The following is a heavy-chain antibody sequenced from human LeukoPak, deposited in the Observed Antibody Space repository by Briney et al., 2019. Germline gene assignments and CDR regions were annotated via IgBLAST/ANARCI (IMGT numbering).Heavy chain of an antibody. CDR3: ARKPYDYVWGSYPGGGYFDY. D-gene: IGHD3-16*02. Sequence: GASVKVSCKASGYTFTGYYMPWVRQAPGQGLEWMGWINPNSGGTNYAQKFQGRVTMTRDTSISTAYMELSRLRSDDTAVYYCARKPYDYVWGSYPGGGYFDYWGQGTLVTVSS. CDR2: INPNSGGT. CDR1: GYTFTGYY. J-gene: IGHJ4*02. V-gene: IGHV1-2*02.